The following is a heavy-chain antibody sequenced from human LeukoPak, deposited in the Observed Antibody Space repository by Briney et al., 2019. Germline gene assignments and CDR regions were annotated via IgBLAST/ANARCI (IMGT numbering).Heavy chain of an antibody. Sequence: SETLSLTCAVYGGSFSGYYWSWIRQPPGKGLEWIGEINHSGSTNYNPSLKRRVTISVDTSQNQFSVRLSSVTAADTAVYYWARGRYLTTGGGAAAGFLDYWGQGTLVTVSS. CDR3: ARGRYLTTGGGAAAGFLDY. D-gene: IGHD6-13*01. CDR1: GGSFSGYY. V-gene: IGHV4-34*01. CDR2: INHSGST. J-gene: IGHJ4*02.